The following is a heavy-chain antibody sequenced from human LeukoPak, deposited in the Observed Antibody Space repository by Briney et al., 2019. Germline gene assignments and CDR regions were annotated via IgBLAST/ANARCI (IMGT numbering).Heavy chain of an antibody. CDR2: MNPNRGNT. Sequence: GASVKVSCKASGYTFTSDDINWGRQATGQGLEWMGWMNPNRGNTGYAQKFQGRVTMTRNTSISTAYMELSSLRSEDTAVYYCARGRRVVPAAIGYYYYYMDVWGKGTTVPVPS. CDR3: ARGRRVVPAAIGYYYYYMDV. J-gene: IGHJ6*03. D-gene: IGHD2-2*01. V-gene: IGHV1-8*01. CDR1: GYTFTSDD.